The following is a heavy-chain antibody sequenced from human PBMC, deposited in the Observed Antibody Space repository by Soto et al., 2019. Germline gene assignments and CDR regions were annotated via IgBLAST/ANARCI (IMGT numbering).Heavy chain of an antibody. Sequence: QVQLVQSGAEVKKPGSSVKVSCKASGGTFSSYAISWVRQAPGQGLEWMGGVIPIFGTANYAQKFQGRVTITADEATSTADMERSSLRSEDTAVYYCARNPYYYDSSGYYYGDAFEIWGQGTMVTVSS. CDR3: ARNPYYYDSSGYYYGDAFEI. CDR2: VIPIFGTA. D-gene: IGHD3-22*01. V-gene: IGHV1-69*01. CDR1: GGTFSSYA. J-gene: IGHJ3*02.